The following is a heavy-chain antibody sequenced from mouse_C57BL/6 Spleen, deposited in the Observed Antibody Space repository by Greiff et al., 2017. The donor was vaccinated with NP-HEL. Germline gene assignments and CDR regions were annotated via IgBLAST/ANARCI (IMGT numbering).Heavy chain of an antibody. Sequence: QVHVKQSGAELVKPGASVKLSCKASGYTFTSYWMHWVKQRPGQGLEWIGMIHPNSGSTNYNEKFKSKATLTVDKSSSTAYMQLSSLTSEDSAVYYCARSRDPYWYFDVWGTGTTVTVSS. CDR2: IHPNSGST. J-gene: IGHJ1*03. V-gene: IGHV1-64*01. CDR3: ARSRDPYWYFDV. CDR1: GYTFTSYW.